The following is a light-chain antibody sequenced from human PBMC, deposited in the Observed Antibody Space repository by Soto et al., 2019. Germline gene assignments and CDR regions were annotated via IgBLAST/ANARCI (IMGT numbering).Light chain of an antibody. V-gene: IGKV3-15*01. J-gene: IGKJ4*01. CDR3: QQYNDWTPLT. Sequence: EIVMTQSPVTLSVSPGERATLSCRASQSVSSNLAWYQQKPGQAPRLLIYGASTRPTDIPARFSGSGSGTEFPLTICSLRSEDFAVYYCQQYNDWTPLTVGGGTEVEIK. CDR2: GAS. CDR1: QSVSSN.